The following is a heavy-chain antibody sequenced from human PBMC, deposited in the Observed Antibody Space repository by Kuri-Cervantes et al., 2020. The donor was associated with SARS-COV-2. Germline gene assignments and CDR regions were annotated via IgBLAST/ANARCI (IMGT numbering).Heavy chain of an antibody. J-gene: IGHJ4*02. D-gene: IGHD4-17*01. CDR2: ISGSGGRT. CDR1: GFTFSSYA. V-gene: IGHV3-23*01. Sequence: GESLKISCAASGFTFSSYAMSWVRQAPGKGLEWVSAISGSGGRTYYADSVKGRFTISRDNSKNTLYLQMNSLRVEDTAVYYCASYLSYDYGDYVAVYYFDYWGQGTLVTVSS. CDR3: ASYLSYDYGDYVAVYYFDY.